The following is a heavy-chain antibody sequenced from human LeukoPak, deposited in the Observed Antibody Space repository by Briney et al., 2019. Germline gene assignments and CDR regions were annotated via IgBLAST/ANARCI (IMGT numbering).Heavy chain of an antibody. CDR3: ARVTVAFDI. Sequence: SETLSLTCTVSGYSISNGHYWGWIRQPPGKGLEWIGNMYHSGSTYYNPSLKSRVIISVETSENQFSLQLSSVTASDTAVYYCARVTVAFDIWSQGSMVTVSS. CDR1: GYSISNGHY. D-gene: IGHD4-17*01. J-gene: IGHJ3*02. CDR2: MYHSGST. V-gene: IGHV4-38-2*02.